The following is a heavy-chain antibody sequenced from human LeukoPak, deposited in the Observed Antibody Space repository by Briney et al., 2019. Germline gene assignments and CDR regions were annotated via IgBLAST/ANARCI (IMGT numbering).Heavy chain of an antibody. Sequence: ASVKVSCKASGYTFTSYGISWVRQAPGQGLECMGWISAYNGNTNYAQKLQGRVTMTTDTSTSTAYMELRSLRSDDTAVYYCARDQVGATTFDYWGQGTLVTVSS. CDR3: ARDQVGATTFDY. D-gene: IGHD1-26*01. V-gene: IGHV1-18*01. J-gene: IGHJ4*02. CDR1: GYTFTSYG. CDR2: ISAYNGNT.